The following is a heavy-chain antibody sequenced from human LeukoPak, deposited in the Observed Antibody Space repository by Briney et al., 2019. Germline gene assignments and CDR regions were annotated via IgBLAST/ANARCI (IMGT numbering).Heavy chain of an antibody. Sequence: ASVTVSCKASGSTFTGYYMHWVRQAPGQGLEWMGWIDPNSGDTNYAQKFQGRVTVTRDTSISTAYMELSWLRSDDTAVYYCARVGSSGWYVHPTLDYWGQGTLVTVS. CDR3: ARVGSSGWYVHPTLDY. CDR2: IDPNSGDT. CDR1: GSTFTGYY. D-gene: IGHD6-19*01. V-gene: IGHV1-2*02. J-gene: IGHJ4*02.